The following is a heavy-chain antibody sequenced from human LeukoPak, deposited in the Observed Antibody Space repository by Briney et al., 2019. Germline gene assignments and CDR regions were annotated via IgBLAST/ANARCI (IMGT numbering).Heavy chain of an antibody. CDR3: ARTKLLWFGELLFDP. CDR2: INPNSGGT. J-gene: IGHJ5*02. CDR1: GYTFTSYA. V-gene: IGHV1-2*02. D-gene: IGHD3-10*01. Sequence: ASVKVSCKASGYTFTSYAINWVRQAPGQGLEWMGWINPNSGGTNYAQKFQGRVTMTRDTSISTAYMELSRLRSDDTAVYYCARTKLLWFGELLFDPWGQGTLVTVSS.